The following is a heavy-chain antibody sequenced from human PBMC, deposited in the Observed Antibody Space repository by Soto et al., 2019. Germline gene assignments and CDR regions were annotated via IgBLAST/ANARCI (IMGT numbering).Heavy chain of an antibody. CDR1: GYTFTVYN. V-gene: IGHV1-46*01. Sequence: ASVKVSCKAAGYTFTVYNMLWVRQAKGQGLEWMGIINPSGGSTSYAQKFQGRVTMTRDTSTSTVYMELSSLRSEDTAVYYCAKEGYDSLEYYFDYWGQGTLVTVSS. J-gene: IGHJ4*02. CDR2: INPSGGST. D-gene: IGHD3-22*01. CDR3: AKEGYDSLEYYFDY.